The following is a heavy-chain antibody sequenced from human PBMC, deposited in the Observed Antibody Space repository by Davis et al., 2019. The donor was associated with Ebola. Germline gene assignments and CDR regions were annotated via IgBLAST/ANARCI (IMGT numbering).Heavy chain of an antibody. Sequence: PGGSLRLSCAASAFSFSSYSMNWVRQAPGKGLEWVSYISTSSSPIYYADSVKGRFTISRDNSKNTLYLQMNSLRAEDTVVYYCARTSSSWYVDYWGQGTLVTVSS. CDR2: ISTSSSPI. D-gene: IGHD6-13*01. CDR1: AFSFSSYS. V-gene: IGHV3-48*01. J-gene: IGHJ4*02. CDR3: ARTSSSWYVDY.